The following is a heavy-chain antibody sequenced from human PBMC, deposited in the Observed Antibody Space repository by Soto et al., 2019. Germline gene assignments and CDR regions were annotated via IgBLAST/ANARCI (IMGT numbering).Heavy chain of an antibody. CDR3: ARLPSRHLVDY. CDR1: GSSINSSGYY. D-gene: IGHD3-3*02. CDR2: MFYGVST. J-gene: IGHJ4*02. V-gene: IGHV4-39*01. Sequence: SETLSLTCTVSGSSINSSGYYWGWIRQPPGKGLEWIGSMFYGVSTYYNPTPKSRVTVSVDTSKNQFSLNLRSVTAADTAVYYCARLPSRHLVDYWGQGTLVTVSS.